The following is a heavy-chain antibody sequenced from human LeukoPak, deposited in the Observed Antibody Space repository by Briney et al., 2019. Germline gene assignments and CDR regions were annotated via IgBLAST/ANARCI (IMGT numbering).Heavy chain of an antibody. Sequence: PSETLSLTCTVSGGSISSGTYYWSRIRQPAGKGLEWIGRIYSTGSTEYNPSLKSRVTMSVDTSKSQFSLKLSSVTAADTAVYYCARGELYSGSYSDAFDIWGQGTMVTVSS. D-gene: IGHD1-26*01. V-gene: IGHV4-61*02. CDR1: GGSISSGTYY. CDR3: ARGELYSGSYSDAFDI. CDR2: IYSTGST. J-gene: IGHJ3*02.